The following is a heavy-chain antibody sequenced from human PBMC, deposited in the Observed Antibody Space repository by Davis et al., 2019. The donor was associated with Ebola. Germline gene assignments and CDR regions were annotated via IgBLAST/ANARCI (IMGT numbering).Heavy chain of an antibody. CDR3: ARQGTYSSNWFDP. CDR1: GGSISSGDYY. D-gene: IGHD5-18*01. J-gene: IGHJ5*02. Sequence: SETLSLTCTVSGGSISSGDYYWSWIRQPPGKGLEWIGYIYYSGSTYYNPSLKSRVTISVDTSKNQFSLKLSSVTATDTAVYYCARQGTYSSNWFDPWGQGTLVTVSS. V-gene: IGHV4-30-4*01. CDR2: IYYSGST.